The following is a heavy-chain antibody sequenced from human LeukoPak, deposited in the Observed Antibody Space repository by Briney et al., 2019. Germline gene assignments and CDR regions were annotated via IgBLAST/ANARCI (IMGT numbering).Heavy chain of an antibody. Sequence: GESLKISCKGSGYSFTSYWIGWVRQMPGKGLEWMGIIYPGDSDTRYSPSFQGQVTISADKSISTAYLQWSSLKASDTAMYYCARLKDSSGYYLGYFDYWGQGTLVTVSS. V-gene: IGHV5-51*01. CDR1: GYSFTSYW. CDR3: ARLKDSSGYYLGYFDY. D-gene: IGHD3-22*01. J-gene: IGHJ4*02. CDR2: IYPGDSDT.